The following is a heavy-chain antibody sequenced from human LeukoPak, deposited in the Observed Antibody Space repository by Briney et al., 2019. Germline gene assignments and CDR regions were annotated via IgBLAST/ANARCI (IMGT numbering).Heavy chain of an antibody. J-gene: IGHJ6*04. CDR3: ARDKVAVGKYYYYSMDV. D-gene: IGHD6-19*01. CDR1: GGSVSSGSYY. Sequence: TSETLSLTCTVSGGSVSSGSYYWSWIRQPPGKGLEWIGYIYYSGSTNYNPSLKSRVTISVDTSKNQFSLKLSSVTAADTAVYYCARDKVAVGKYYYYSMDVWGKGTTVTVSS. V-gene: IGHV4-61*01. CDR2: IYYSGST.